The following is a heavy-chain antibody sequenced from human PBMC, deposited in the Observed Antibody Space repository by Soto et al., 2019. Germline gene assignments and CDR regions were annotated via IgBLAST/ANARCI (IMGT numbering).Heavy chain of an antibody. Sequence: QVRLVQSGAEVKKSGSSVKVSCMASGGTFCSYTVNWLRQAPGRGLEWMGRVIPVLTTTDYAQKFRGRVTITADKSANAVYMELTSLSSEDTAIYYCARRRYCGYDCYHKHYYGMDVWGQGTTVTVAS. CDR2: VIPVLTTT. CDR1: GGTFCSYT. D-gene: IGHD2-21*02. J-gene: IGHJ6*02. CDR3: ARRRYCGYDCYHKHYYGMDV. V-gene: IGHV1-69*08.